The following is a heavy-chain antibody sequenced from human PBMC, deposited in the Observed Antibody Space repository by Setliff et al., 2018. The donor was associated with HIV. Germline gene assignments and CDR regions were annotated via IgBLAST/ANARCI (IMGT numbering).Heavy chain of an antibody. Sequence: GGSLRLSCEASGFNLRSYAMNWVRHIPGKGLEWIADISSSGKTVHYAHSVEGRFTVSRDNAKNSLFLQMNSLRAEDTAVYYCTRGLGLWSFTPTEAFNIWGQGTTVTVSS. CDR2: ISSSGKTV. J-gene: IGHJ3*02. V-gene: IGHV3-48*03. CDR3: TRGLGLWSFTPTEAFNI. CDR1: GFNLRSYA. D-gene: IGHD2-21*01.